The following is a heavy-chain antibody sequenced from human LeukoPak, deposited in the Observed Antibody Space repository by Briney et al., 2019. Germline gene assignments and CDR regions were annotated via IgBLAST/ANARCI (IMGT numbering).Heavy chain of an antibody. V-gene: IGHV3-23*01. Sequence: GGSLRLSCAASGFTFSSYWMNWARQAPGKGLEWVSAISGSGGSTYYADSVKGRFTISRDNSKNTLYLQMNSLRAEDTAVYYCAKDRVAAAGTVGYWGQGTLVTVSS. CDR3: AKDRVAAAGTVGY. J-gene: IGHJ4*02. CDR2: ISGSGGST. CDR1: GFTFSSYW. D-gene: IGHD6-13*01.